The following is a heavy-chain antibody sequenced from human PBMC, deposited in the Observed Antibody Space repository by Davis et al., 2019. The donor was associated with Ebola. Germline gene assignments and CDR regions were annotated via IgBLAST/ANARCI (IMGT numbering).Heavy chain of an antibody. CDR1: GYTFTNYD. J-gene: IGHJ4*02. D-gene: IGHD3-10*01. CDR2: MNPNSGNT. Sequence: ASVKVSCKASGYTFTNYDINWVRQATGQGLEWMGWMNPNSGNTGYAQKFQGRVTMTTDTSTSTAYMELRSLRSDDAAVYYCARTGRFYGSGSYSFDYWGQGTLVTVSS. CDR3: ARTGRFYGSGSYSFDY. V-gene: IGHV1-8*01.